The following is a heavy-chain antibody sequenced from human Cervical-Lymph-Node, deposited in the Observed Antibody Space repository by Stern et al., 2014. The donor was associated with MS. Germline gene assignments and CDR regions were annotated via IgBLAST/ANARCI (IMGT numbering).Heavy chain of an antibody. Sequence: VQLVESGPGLVQPSETLSLTCTVSGGSISSYCWSWIRQSPGKGLEWIGYIYYSGSTNYIPSLKSRVTISVDTSKNQFSLKLSSVTAADTAVYYCAREALAAGGLDYWGQGTLVTVSS. J-gene: IGHJ4*02. D-gene: IGHD6-13*01. CDR1: GGSISSYC. CDR2: IYYSGST. CDR3: AREALAAGGLDY. V-gene: IGHV4-59*01.